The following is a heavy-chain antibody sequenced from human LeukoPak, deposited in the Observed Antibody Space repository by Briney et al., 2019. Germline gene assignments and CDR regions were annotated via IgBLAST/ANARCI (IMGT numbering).Heavy chain of an antibody. V-gene: IGHV4-34*01. CDR1: GGSFSGYY. CDR3: ARAPTMVSHFDY. D-gene: IGHD3-10*01. J-gene: IGHJ4*02. Sequence: SETLSLTCAVYGGSFSGYYWSWIRQPPGKGLEWIGEINHSGSTNYNPSLKSRVTISVDKSKNQFSLKLSSVTAADTAVYYCARAPTMVSHFDYWGQGTLVTVS. CDR2: INHSGST.